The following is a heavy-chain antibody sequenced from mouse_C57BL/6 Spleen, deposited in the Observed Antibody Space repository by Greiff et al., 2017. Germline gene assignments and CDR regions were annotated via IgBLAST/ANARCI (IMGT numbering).Heavy chain of an antibody. CDR2: ISDGGSYT. CDR3: ARESYYGSSLYAMDY. Sequence: EVQGVESGGGLVKPGGSLKLSCAASGFTFSSYAMSWVRQTPEKRLEWVATISDGGSYTYYPDNVKGRFTISRDNAKNNLYLQMSHLKSEDTAMYYCARESYYGSSLYAMDYWGQGTSVTVSS. V-gene: IGHV5-4*01. J-gene: IGHJ4*01. CDR1: GFTFSSYA. D-gene: IGHD1-1*01.